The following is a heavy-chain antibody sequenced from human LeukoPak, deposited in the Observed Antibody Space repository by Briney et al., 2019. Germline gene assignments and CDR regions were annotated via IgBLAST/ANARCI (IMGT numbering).Heavy chain of an antibody. Sequence: PSETLSLTCTVSGGSISSSSYYWGWIRQPPGKGPEWIGSIYYSGSTYYNPSLKSRVTISVDTSKNQFSLKLSSVTAADTAVYYCARHGPRDPMIVVVITPFDYWGQGTLVTVSS. D-gene: IGHD3-22*01. V-gene: IGHV4-39*01. J-gene: IGHJ4*02. CDR2: IYYSGST. CDR1: GGSISSSSYY. CDR3: ARHGPRDPMIVVVITPFDY.